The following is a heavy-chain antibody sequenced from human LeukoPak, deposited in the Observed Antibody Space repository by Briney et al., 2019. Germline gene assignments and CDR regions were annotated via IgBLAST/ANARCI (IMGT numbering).Heavy chain of an antibody. D-gene: IGHD6-13*01. CDR2: ISYDGSNK. Sequence: PGRSLRLSCPASGFTFSSYGMHWVRQAPGKGLEWVAVISYDGSNKYYADSVKGRFTISRDNSKNTLYLQMNSLRAEDTAVYYCAKERIAAAGFDYWGQGTLVTVSS. V-gene: IGHV3-30*18. CDR3: AKERIAAAGFDY. CDR1: GFTFSSYG. J-gene: IGHJ4*02.